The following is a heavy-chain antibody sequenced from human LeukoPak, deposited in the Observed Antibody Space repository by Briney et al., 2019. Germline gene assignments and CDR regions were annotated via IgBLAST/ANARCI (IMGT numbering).Heavy chain of an antibody. CDR2: IIPIFGTA. Sequence: GSSVKASCKASGGTFSSYAISWVRQAPGQGLEWMGRIIPIFGTANYAQKFQGRVTITTDESTSTAYMELSSLRSEDTAVYYCARVPSYYYDSSGYVYWGQGTLVTVSS. CDR1: GGTFSSYA. J-gene: IGHJ4*02. V-gene: IGHV1-69*05. D-gene: IGHD3-22*01. CDR3: ARVPSYYYDSSGYVY.